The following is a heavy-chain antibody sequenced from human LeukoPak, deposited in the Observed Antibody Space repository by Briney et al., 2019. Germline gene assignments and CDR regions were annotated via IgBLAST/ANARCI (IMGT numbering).Heavy chain of an antibody. Sequence: GGSLRLSCEASGFTDSSNYMDWVRQAPGKGLEWVSVIYSGGSTYYADSVKGRFTISRDNSKNTLYLQMNSLRAEDTAVYYCARDLTTGDPSYWGQGTLVTVSS. CDR1: GFTDSSNY. D-gene: IGHD4/OR15-4a*01. V-gene: IGHV3-66*01. J-gene: IGHJ4*02. CDR3: ARDLTTGDPSY. CDR2: IYSGGST.